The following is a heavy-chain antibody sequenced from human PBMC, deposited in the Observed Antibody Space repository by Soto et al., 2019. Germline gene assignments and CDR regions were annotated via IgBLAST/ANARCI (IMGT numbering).Heavy chain of an antibody. CDR1: GFTFSSYW. CDR2: INRDGTMT. Sequence: EVQLVESGGGLVQPGGSLRLSCAASGFTFSSYWMHWVRQVPGKGLVWVSRINRDGTMTSYADFVKGRFTISRDNAKNTLFLQMNGLTVEDTAVYYCVLESYWGVYCYTSWGQGTPVTDSS. J-gene: IGHJ5*02. V-gene: IGHV3-74*01. CDR3: VLESYWGVYCYTS. D-gene: IGHD2-21*02.